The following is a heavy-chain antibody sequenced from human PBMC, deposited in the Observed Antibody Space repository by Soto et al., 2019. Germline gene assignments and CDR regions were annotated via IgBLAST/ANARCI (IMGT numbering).Heavy chain of an antibody. J-gene: IGHJ6*02. CDR1: GFKSHDYA. D-gene: IGHD3-10*01. CDR2: IYWNGGGT. Sequence: LILSYLFCGFKSHDYAMHWFRKPPGRGLEWVSGIYWNGGGTGYADSVRGRFTVSIDKAQNFLYLKMNSLRPEDTALYYCVKDVSPGGADVWGQGTMVPVSS. CDR3: VKDVSPGGADV. V-gene: IGHV3-9*02.